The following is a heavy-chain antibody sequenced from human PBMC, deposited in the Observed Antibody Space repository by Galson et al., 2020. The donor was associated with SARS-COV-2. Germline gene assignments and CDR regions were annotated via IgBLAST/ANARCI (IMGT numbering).Heavy chain of an antibody. CDR3: ARAGYSSTWTLGDAFDV. Sequence: RFTISRDNSNNTLYLQMNSLRPEDTAVYFCARAGYSSTWTLGDAFDVWGQGTLVTVSS. D-gene: IGHD6-13*01. J-gene: IGHJ3*01. V-gene: IGHV3-30*01.